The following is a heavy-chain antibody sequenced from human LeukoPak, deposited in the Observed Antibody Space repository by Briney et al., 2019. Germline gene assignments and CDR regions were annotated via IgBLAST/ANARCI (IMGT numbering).Heavy chain of an antibody. V-gene: IGHV4-39*01. CDR3: ARALRCTGVIIGTLPRCYGMDV. Sequence: SSETLSLTCTVSGVSISGSNYYWALIRQPPGKGLEWIGSIHYSGATYYNPSLKSRVTISVDTSKDQFSLNLSSVTAADTAVYYCARALRCTGVIIGTLPRCYGMDVWGQGTTVTVSS. CDR1: GVSISGSNYY. J-gene: IGHJ6*02. CDR2: IHYSGAT. D-gene: IGHD1/OR15-1a*01.